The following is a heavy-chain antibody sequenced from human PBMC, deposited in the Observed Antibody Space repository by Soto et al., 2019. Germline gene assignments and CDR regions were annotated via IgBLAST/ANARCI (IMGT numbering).Heavy chain of an antibody. D-gene: IGHD3-10*01. CDR2: TYYRSKWYN. Sequence: SQTLSLTCDISGDSVSSNNVAWNWIRQSPSRGLEWLGRTYYRSKWYNDYAISVKSRIIVNPDTSKNRFSLQLNSVTTEDTAMYYCEWQYYYGSGTYYNPYFDYWGRGTMVTVSS. CDR1: GDSVSSNNVA. V-gene: IGHV6-1*01. J-gene: IGHJ4*02. CDR3: EWQYYYGSGTYYNPYFDY.